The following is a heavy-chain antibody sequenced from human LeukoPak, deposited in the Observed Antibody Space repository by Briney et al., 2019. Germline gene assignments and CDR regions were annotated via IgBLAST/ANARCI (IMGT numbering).Heavy chain of an antibody. V-gene: IGHV6-1*01. Sequence: SQTLSLTCAISGDSVSSNSAAWKWIRQSPSRGLEWLGRTYYRSKRYNDYAVSVKSRITINPDTSKNQFSLQLNSVTPEDTAVYYCARAIQGYYDSSGKLLDYWGQGTLVTVSS. CDR2: TYYRSKRYN. J-gene: IGHJ4*02. CDR3: ARAIQGYYDSSGKLLDY. CDR1: GDSVSSNSAA. D-gene: IGHD3-22*01.